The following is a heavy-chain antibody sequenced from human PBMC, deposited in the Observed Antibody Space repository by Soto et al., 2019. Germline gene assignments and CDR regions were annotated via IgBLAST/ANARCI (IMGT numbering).Heavy chain of an antibody. D-gene: IGHD3-9*01. CDR1: GFTFSSYT. J-gene: IGHJ5*02. CDR3: ASGPYFEILTGYFDP. CDR2: ISNSSTSV. Sequence: EVRLVESGGGLVKPGGSLRLSCAASGFTFSSYTMNWVRQAPGKGLECVSSISNSSTSVYYADSVKGRFTISRDNAKNSLYLQMNSLRAADTAVYYCASGPYFEILTGYFDPWGQGTLVTVSS. V-gene: IGHV3-21*01.